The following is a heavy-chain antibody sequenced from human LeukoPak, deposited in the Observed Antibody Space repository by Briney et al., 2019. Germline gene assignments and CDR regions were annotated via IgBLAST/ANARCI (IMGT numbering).Heavy chain of an antibody. J-gene: IGHJ4*02. Sequence: SETLSLTCSVSGGSISSYYWSFIRQPPGKGLEWIGYVYYSGSTNYNPSLKSRVTISVDTSKNQFSLKPSSVTAADTAVYYCARHYISGYFFDYWGQGTLVTVSS. CDR3: ARHYISGYFFDY. V-gene: IGHV4-59*08. CDR1: GGSISSYY. D-gene: IGHD1-14*01. CDR2: VYYSGST.